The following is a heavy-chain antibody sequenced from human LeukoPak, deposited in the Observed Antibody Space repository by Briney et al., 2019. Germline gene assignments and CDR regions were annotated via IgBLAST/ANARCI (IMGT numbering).Heavy chain of an antibody. V-gene: IGHV3-33*06. CDR2: IWYDGSYK. J-gene: IGHJ4*02. CDR1: GFTFINYG. D-gene: IGHD6-13*01. Sequence: PGGSLRLSCAASGFTFINYGMHWVRQASGKGLDWVAVIWYDGSYKYYADSVKGRFTISRDNSKNTLYLQMNSLRAEDTAIYYCAKVVQYTASTGTGLDYWGQGTLVTVSS. CDR3: AKVVQYTASTGTGLDY.